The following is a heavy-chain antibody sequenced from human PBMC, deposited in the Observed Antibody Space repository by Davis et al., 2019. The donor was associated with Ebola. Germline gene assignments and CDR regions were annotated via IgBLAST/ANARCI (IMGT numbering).Heavy chain of an antibody. CDR3: ARRLAIRNDAFDV. J-gene: IGHJ3*01. Sequence: GGSLRLSCKGSGYSFTSYWIAWVRQMPGKGLQWMGIIYPIDSDTRYSPSFRGQVTISVDKSTTAAYLQWTSLRASDTAIYYCARRLAIRNDAFDVWGQGTMVTVSS. CDR1: GYSFTSYW. D-gene: IGHD3-9*01. CDR2: IYPIDSDT. V-gene: IGHV5-51*01.